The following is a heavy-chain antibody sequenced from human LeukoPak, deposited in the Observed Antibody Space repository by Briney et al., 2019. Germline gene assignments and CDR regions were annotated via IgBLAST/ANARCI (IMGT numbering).Heavy chain of an antibody. Sequence: GGSLRLSCAASGFTFSSYGMGWVRQAPGKGLEWVSGISSSGSSTYYADSVKGRFTISRDNSKNTLYLQMNSLRAEDTAVYYCAKTFSGSSYYYGMDVWGQGTTVTVSS. V-gene: IGHV3-23*01. J-gene: IGHJ6*02. CDR1: GFTFSSYG. D-gene: IGHD3-10*01. CDR2: ISSSGSST. CDR3: AKTFSGSSYYYGMDV.